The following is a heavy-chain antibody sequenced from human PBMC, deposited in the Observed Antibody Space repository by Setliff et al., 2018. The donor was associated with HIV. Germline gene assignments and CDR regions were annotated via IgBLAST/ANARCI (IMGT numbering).Heavy chain of an antibody. CDR1: GGSINSYY. D-gene: IGHD6-13*01. CDR3: ARRMAAGTFDY. J-gene: IGHJ4*02. V-gene: IGHV4-4*07. CDR2: IYSSGST. Sequence: PSETQSLTCTVSGGSINSYYWSWIRQPAGKGLEWIGRIYSSGSTNYNPSLKSRVTMSVDTSKNQISLKLSSVTAADTAMYYCARRMAAGTFDYWGQGTLVTVSS.